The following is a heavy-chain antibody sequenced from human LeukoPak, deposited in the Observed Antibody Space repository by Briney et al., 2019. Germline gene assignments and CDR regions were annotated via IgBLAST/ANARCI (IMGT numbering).Heavy chain of an antibody. CDR1: GDTFTSYG. J-gene: IGHJ3*02. V-gene: IGHV1-18*01. CDR3: ARTFYDFWSGFSNYDSFHI. CDR2: NSAYNDNT. Sequence: ASVKVSCKASGDTFTSYGIIWVRQAPGRGLEWMGWNSAYNDNTNYAQKFQGRVTMTTDTSTNTAYMELRSLTSDDTAVYYCARTFYDFWSGFSNYDSFHIWGQGTLVTVSS. D-gene: IGHD3-3*01.